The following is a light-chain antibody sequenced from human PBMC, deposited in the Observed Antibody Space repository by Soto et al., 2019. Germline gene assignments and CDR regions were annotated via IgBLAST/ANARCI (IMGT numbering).Light chain of an antibody. J-gene: IGLJ2*01. CDR2: SNS. V-gene: IGLV1-40*01. Sequence: QSVLTQPPSVSAAPGQRVTISCTGSRSNIEAGYDVHWYQQHQGTAPKILIYSNSNRPSGVPDRFSGSKYGTSAFLAITGLNTEDVADYYCKSYDSSMSGYVVFGGGTKLTVL. CDR1: RSNIEAGYD. CDR3: KSYDSSMSGYVV.